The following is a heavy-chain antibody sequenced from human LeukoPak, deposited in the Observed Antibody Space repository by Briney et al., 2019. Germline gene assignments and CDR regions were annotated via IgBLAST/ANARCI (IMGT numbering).Heavy chain of an antibody. CDR2: IYTSGST. V-gene: IGHV4-4*07. CDR1: GGSISSYY. J-gene: IGHJ4*02. CDR3: ARDTRRGDIVATIADY. D-gene: IGHD5-12*01. Sequence: PSETLSLTCTVSGGSISSYYWSWIRQPAGKGLEWIGRIYTSGSTNYNPSLKSRVTMSVDTPKNQFSLKLSSVTAADTAVYYCARDTRRGDIVATIADYWGQGTLVTVSS.